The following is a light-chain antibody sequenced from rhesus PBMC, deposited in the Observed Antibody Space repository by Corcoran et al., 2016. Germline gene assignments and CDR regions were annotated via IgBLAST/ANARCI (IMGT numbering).Light chain of an antibody. CDR2: EVS. CDR3: MRGLEFPYR. Sequence: DVVMTQSPLSLPVTPGQPVSISCRSSQSLVHSDGKPYLNWLQQKPGQSPQPLVYEVSNRGSGVPDRFSGSGSDTYFTMKISRCGAEVIGFYYCMRGLEFPYRFGQGTKVEI. J-gene: IGKJ2*01. V-gene: IGKV2S9*01. CDR1: QSLVHSDGKPY.